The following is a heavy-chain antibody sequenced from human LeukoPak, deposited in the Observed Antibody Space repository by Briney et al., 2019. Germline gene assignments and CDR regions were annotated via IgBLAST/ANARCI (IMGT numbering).Heavy chain of an antibody. J-gene: IGHJ4*02. Sequence: GGSLTPSCAPYGFTFDDYAMQWVRPAQGKGMEWVSFIIGDVGSTYYADSVKGRFTISRDNTKNSLYLQMNSLRTEDTALYYCAKDIPPYYYGSGSTLDYWGQGTLVTVSS. CDR3: AKDIPPYYYGSGSTLDY. CDR1: GFTFDDYA. D-gene: IGHD3-10*01. V-gene: IGHV3-43*02. CDR2: IIGDVGST.